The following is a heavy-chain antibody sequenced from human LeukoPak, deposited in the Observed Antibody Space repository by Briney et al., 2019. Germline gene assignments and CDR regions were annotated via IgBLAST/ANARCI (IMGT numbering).Heavy chain of an antibody. J-gene: IGHJ4*02. Sequence: GGSLRLSCAASGFTFSSYAMSWVRQAPGKGLEWVSAISGSGGSTYYADSVKGRFTISRDNSKNTLYPQMNSLRAEDTAVYYCAKIGILMVYAEFDYWGQGTLVTVSS. CDR3: AKIGILMVYAEFDY. CDR1: GFTFSSYA. V-gene: IGHV3-23*01. D-gene: IGHD2-8*01. CDR2: ISGSGGST.